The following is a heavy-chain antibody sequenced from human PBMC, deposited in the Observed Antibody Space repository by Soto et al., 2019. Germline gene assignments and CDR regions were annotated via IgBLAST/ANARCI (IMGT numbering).Heavy chain of an antibody. D-gene: IGHD4-17*01. CDR2: ISGSGGGT. CDR3: ARYYGDHKNYYYYYMDG. V-gene: IGHV3-23*01. CDR1: GFTFSSNA. Sequence: EVQLLESGGGLVQPGGSLRLSCAASGFTFSSNAMSWVRQAPGKGLEWVSAISGSGGGTYYADSVKGRFTISRDNSKNTLYLQMNSLRAVDTAVYDCARYYGDHKNYYYYYMDGWGKGTTVTVSS. J-gene: IGHJ6*03.